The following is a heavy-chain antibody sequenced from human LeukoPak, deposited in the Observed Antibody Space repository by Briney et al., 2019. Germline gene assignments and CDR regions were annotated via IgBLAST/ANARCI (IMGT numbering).Heavy chain of an antibody. D-gene: IGHD3-9*01. J-gene: IGHJ6*02. Sequence: PSETLSLTCTVSGGSISSYYWSWIRQPPGKGLEWIGYRYYSGSTTYNPSLRSRVTISVDTSKNQFSLKLSSVTAADTAVYYCARLPKFSKYYYYGMDVWGQGTTVTVSS. V-gene: IGHV4-59*08. CDR2: RYYSGST. CDR1: GGSISSYY. CDR3: ARLPKFSKYYYYGMDV.